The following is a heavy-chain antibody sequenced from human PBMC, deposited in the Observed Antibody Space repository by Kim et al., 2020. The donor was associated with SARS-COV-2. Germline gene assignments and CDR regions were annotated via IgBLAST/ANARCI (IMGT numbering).Heavy chain of an antibody. V-gene: IGHV3-53*01. CDR3: ARDGAGLDYYDSSGYLS. D-gene: IGHD3-22*01. J-gene: IGHJ5*02. Sequence: VNGRITISRDNSKNTLYLQMNSLGAEDTAVYYCARDGAGLDYYDSSGYLSWGQGTLVTVSS.